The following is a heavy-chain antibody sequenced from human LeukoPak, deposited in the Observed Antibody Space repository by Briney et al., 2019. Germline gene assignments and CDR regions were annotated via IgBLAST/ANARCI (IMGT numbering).Heavy chain of an antibody. D-gene: IGHD3-3*01. CDR3: AKDGPYITIFGVVIGHYYYYGMDV. Sequence: GSLRLSCAASGFTFISYAMSWVRQAPEKGLEWVSAISGSGGSTYYADSVKGRFTISRDNSKNTLYLQMNSLRAEDTAVYYCAKDGPYITIFGVVIGHYYYYGMDVWGQGTTVTVSS. CDR1: GFTFISYA. V-gene: IGHV3-23*01. CDR2: ISGSGGST. J-gene: IGHJ6*02.